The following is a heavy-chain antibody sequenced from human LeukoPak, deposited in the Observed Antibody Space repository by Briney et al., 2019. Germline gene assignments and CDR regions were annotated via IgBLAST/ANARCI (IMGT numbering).Heavy chain of an antibody. Sequence: GGSLRLSCAASGFTFTSYAMSWVRQAPGKGLEWVSAISGSGGSTYYADSVKGRFTISRDNSKNTLYLQMNSLRAEDTAVYYCAKDYYYGSGSYYKGPIDYWGQGTLVTVSS. CDR1: GFTFTSYA. D-gene: IGHD3-10*01. CDR3: AKDYYYGSGSYYKGPIDY. CDR2: ISGSGGST. J-gene: IGHJ4*02. V-gene: IGHV3-23*01.